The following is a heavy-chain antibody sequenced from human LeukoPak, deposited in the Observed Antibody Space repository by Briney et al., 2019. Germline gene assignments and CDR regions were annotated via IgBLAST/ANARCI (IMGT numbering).Heavy chain of an antibody. V-gene: IGHV4-59*01. CDR1: GGSFGGYY. CDR2: IYYSGST. Sequence: PSETLSLTCAVYGGSFGGYYWSWIRQPPGKGLEWIGYIYYSGSTNYNPSLKSRVTISVDTSKNQFSLKLSSVTAADTAVYYCAREAARPGGYYYYMDVWGKGTTVTVSS. D-gene: IGHD2-15*01. J-gene: IGHJ6*03. CDR3: AREAARPGGYYYYMDV.